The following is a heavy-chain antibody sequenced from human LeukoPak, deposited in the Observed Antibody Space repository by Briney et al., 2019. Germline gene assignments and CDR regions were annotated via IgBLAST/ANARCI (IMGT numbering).Heavy chain of an antibody. V-gene: IGHV3-23*01. D-gene: IGHD6-13*01. Sequence: PGGSLRLSCAASGFTFSSYAMSWVRQAPGKGLEWVSLISGSGGSTYYADSVKGRFTISRDNSKNTLYLQMNSLRAEDTAVYYCARSRYLGGIAAAGTYVAPLYFDYWGQGTLVTVSS. CDR3: ARSRYLGGIAAAGTYVAPLYFDY. J-gene: IGHJ4*02. CDR1: GFTFSSYA. CDR2: ISGSGGST.